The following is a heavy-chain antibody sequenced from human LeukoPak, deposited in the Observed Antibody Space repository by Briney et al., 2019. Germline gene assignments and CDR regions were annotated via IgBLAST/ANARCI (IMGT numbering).Heavy chain of an antibody. CDR1: GYTFTGYY. Sequence: GASVKVSCKASGYTFTGYYMHWVRQAPGQGLEWMGWINPNSGGTNYAQKFQGRVTMTRDTSTSTVYMELSSLRSEDTAVYYCARALASITIFGVVTEFDYWGQGTLVTVSS. CDR2: INPNSGGT. V-gene: IGHV1-2*02. J-gene: IGHJ4*02. D-gene: IGHD3-3*01. CDR3: ARALASITIFGVVTEFDY.